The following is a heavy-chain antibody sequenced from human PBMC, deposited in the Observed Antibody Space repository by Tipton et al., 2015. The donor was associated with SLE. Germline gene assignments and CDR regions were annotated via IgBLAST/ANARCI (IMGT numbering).Heavy chain of an antibody. CDR3: AREDSSGCPPY. CDR1: GGSISSGGYY. D-gene: IGHD6-19*01. V-gene: IGHV4-31*02. CDR2: IYYSGST. J-gene: IGHJ4*02. Sequence: LRLSCTVSGGSISSGGYYWSWIRQHPGKGLEWIGYIYYSGSTNYNPSLKSRVTISVDTSKNQFSLKLSSVTAADTAVYYCAREDSSGCPPYWGQGTLVTVSS.